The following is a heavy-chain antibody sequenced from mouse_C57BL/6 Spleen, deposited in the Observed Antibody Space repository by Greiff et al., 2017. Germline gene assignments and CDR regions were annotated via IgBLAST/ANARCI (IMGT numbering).Heavy chain of an antibody. Sequence: EVQLQESGGDLVKPGGSLKLSCAASGFTFSSYGMSWVRQTPDKRLEWVATISSGGSYTYYPDSVKGRFTISRDNAKNTLYLQMSSLKSEDTAMYYGARGITTVVGGFAYWGQGTLVTVSA. V-gene: IGHV5-6*01. CDR1: GFTFSSYG. D-gene: IGHD1-1*01. CDR2: ISSGGSYT. CDR3: ARGITTVVGGFAY. J-gene: IGHJ3*01.